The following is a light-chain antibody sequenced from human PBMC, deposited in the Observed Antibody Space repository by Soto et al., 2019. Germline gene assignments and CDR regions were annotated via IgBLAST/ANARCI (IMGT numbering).Light chain of an antibody. Sequence: EIVMTQSPATLSVSPGERATLSCRASQSVSSNFLAWYQEKPGQGPRLLIYGASTRATGIPDRFSGSGSGTDFTLTISRLDPEDFAVYYCRQYGRSLGFAVGGGTKVDIK. CDR2: GAS. V-gene: IGKV3-20*01. J-gene: IGKJ4*01. CDR1: QSVSSNF. CDR3: RQYGRSLGFA.